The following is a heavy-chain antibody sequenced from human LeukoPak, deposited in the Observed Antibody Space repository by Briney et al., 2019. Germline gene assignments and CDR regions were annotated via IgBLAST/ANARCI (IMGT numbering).Heavy chain of an antibody. CDR3: AKDRASKDNGNYPFISF. J-gene: IGHJ4*02. V-gene: IGHV3-30*18. CDR2: ISYDGRDK. CDR1: GFTFSSYG. D-gene: IGHD3-16*02. Sequence: GGSLRLSCAASGFTFSSYGMHWVRQAPGKGLEWLVVISYDGRDKFYADSVMGRFTISRDNSKNTLYLQMNSLRAEDTAVYYCAKDRASKDNGNYPFISFWGQGTLVTVSS.